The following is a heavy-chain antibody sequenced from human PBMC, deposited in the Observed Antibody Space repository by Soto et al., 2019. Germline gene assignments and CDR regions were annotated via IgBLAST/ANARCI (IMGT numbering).Heavy chain of an antibody. J-gene: IGHJ6*02. Sequence: ASVKVSCKTSGYTFIGYYIHWVRQAPGQGLEWMGWINPNTGGTNYAQKFQGWVTVTRDTSISTAYMELTRLTSDDTAVYYCARSLSVAVPDTRNMAVWGQGTTVTVSS. CDR2: INPNTGGT. CDR1: GYTFIGYY. CDR3: ARSLSVAVPDTRNMAV. V-gene: IGHV1-2*04. D-gene: IGHD6-19*01.